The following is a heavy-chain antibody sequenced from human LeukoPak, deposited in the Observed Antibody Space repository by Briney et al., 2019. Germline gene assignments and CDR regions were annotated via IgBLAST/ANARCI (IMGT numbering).Heavy chain of an antibody. D-gene: IGHD5-24*01. CDR1: GFTFSDYY. V-gene: IGHV3-11*01. Sequence: GGSLRLSCAASGFTFSDYYMSWIRQAPGKGLEWVSYISSSSSTIYYADSVKGRFTISRDNAKNSLYLQMNSLRPEDTAVYYCAKDDAWLQYGNWGRGTLVTVSS. CDR3: AKDDAWLQYGN. J-gene: IGHJ4*02. CDR2: ISSSSSTI.